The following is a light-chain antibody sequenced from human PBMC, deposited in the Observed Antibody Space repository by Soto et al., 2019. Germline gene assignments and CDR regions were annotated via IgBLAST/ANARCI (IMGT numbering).Light chain of an antibody. CDR1: QSVLYNSNNKHY. Sequence: DIVMTQSPEYLAVSLGERATINCKSSQSVLYNSNNKHYLTWYQQKPGQPPKLLIYWASTRESGVPDRFSGSGSGTDFTLTINSLQAEDVAVYYCQQSYTTPWTFGQGTKVEIK. J-gene: IGKJ1*01. CDR2: WAS. V-gene: IGKV4-1*01. CDR3: QQSYTTPWT.